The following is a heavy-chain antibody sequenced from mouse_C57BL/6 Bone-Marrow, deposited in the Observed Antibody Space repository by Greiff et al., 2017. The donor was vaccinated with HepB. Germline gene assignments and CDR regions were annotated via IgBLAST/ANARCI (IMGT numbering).Heavy chain of an antibody. V-gene: IGHV1-9*01. CDR1: GYTFTGYW. D-gene: IGHD1-1*01. Sequence: QVQLQQSGTVLARPGASVKMSCKATGYTFTGYWIEWVKQRPGHGLEWIGEILPGSGSTNYNEKFKGKATFTADTSSNTAYMQLSSLTTEDSAIYYCARRSLRSWFAYWGQGTLVTVSA. CDR3: ARRSLRSWFAY. J-gene: IGHJ3*01. CDR2: ILPGSGST.